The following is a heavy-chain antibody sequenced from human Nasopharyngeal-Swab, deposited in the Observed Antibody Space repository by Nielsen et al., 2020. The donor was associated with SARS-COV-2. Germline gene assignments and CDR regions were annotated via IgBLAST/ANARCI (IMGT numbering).Heavy chain of an antibody. V-gene: IGHV4-31*03. D-gene: IGHD3-3*01. CDR2: IYYSGST. J-gene: IGHJ6*02. CDR1: GGSISSGGYY. CDR3: ARDQQATDDFWSGYYSVRTENYGMDV. Sequence: SETLSLTCTVSGGSISSGGYYWSWIRQHPGKGLEWIGYIYYSGSTYYNPSPKSRVTISVDTSKNQFSLKLSSVTAADTAVYYCARDQQATDDFWSGYYSVRTENYGMDVWGQETTVTVSS.